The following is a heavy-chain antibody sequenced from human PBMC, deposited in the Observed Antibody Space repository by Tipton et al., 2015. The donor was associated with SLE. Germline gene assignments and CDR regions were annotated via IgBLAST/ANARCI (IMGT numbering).Heavy chain of an antibody. V-gene: IGHV4-39*07. J-gene: IGHJ4*02. CDR3: ASSTWYYFDY. Sequence: TLSLTCTVSGGSISSSSYYWSWIRQPPGKGLEWIGEINHSGSTNYNPSLKSRVTISVNTSKNQFSLKLSSVTAADTAVYYCASSTWYYFDYWGQGTLVTVSS. CDR2: INHSGST. D-gene: IGHD6-13*01. CDR1: GGSISSSSYY.